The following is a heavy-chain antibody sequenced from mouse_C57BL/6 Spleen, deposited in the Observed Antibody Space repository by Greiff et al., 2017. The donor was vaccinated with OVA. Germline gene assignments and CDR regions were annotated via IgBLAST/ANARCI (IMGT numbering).Heavy chain of an antibody. V-gene: IGHV1-66*01. CDR3: ARSNDYAMDY. J-gene: IGHJ4*01. CDR1: GYSFTSYY. CDR2: IYPGSGNT. D-gene: IGHD2-5*01. Sequence: QVQLQQSGPELVKPGASVKISCKASGYSFTSYYIHWVKQRPGQGLEWIGWIYPGSGNTKYNEKFKGKATLTADTSSSTAYMQLSSLTSEDSAVYYCARSNDYAMDYWGQGTSVTVSS.